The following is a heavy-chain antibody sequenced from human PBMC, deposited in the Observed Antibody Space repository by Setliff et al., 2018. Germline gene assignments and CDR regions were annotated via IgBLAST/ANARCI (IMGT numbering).Heavy chain of an antibody. Sequence: GSGPTLVNPTQTLTLTCTFSGFSLSTSGVGVGWIRQPPGKALEWLALIYWDDDKRYSPSLKSRLTITKDTSKNRVVLTMTNMDPVDTATYYCAHRRGDYYDSSGYYYDYWGQGTLVTVSS. J-gene: IGHJ4*02. V-gene: IGHV2-5*02. CDR2: IYWDDDK. D-gene: IGHD3-22*01. CDR3: AHRRGDYYDSSGYYYDY. CDR1: GFSLSTSGVG.